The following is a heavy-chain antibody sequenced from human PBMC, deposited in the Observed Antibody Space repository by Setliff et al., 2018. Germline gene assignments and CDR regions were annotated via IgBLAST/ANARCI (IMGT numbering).Heavy chain of an antibody. J-gene: IGHJ4*02. V-gene: IGHV4-61*09. Sequence: PSETLSLTCTVSDDSISSRHYYWSWIRQPAGKGLEWLGQIYTSWSTNYNSSLKSRVTISVDTSKSQFSLRLNSVTAADTAVYYCARTGTYRYFDYWGQGTQVTV. CDR2: IYTSWST. CDR1: DDSISSRHYY. D-gene: IGHD1-1*01. CDR3: ARTGTYRYFDY.